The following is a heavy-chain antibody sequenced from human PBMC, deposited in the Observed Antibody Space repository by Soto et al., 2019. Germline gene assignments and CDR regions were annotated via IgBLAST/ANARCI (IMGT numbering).Heavy chain of an antibody. D-gene: IGHD6-19*01. Sequence: PSETLSLTCTVSGGSISSGDYYWSWVRQPPEEDLEYIGYIDYTGSSYSNPSLKSRVTISVDTSKNQFSLKLTSVTAADTAVYYCVRRLAVKPRYYFDYWGQGTQVTVYS. J-gene: IGHJ4*02. V-gene: IGHV4-30-4*01. CDR2: IDYTGSS. CDR1: GGSISSGDYY. CDR3: VRRLAVKPRYYFDY.